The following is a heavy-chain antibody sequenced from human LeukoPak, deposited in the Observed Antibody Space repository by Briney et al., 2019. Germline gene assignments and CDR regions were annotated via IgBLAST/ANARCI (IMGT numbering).Heavy chain of an antibody. D-gene: IGHD3-10*01. CDR3: ARVDYYGSGSYYRHAFDI. Sequence: PSETLSLTCTVSGGSVSNYYWSWIRQPAGKGLEWIGRIYTSGSTNYNPSLKSRVTMSVDTSKNQFSLKLSSVTAADTAVYYCARVDYYGSGSYYRHAFDIWGQGTMVTVSS. V-gene: IGHV4-4*07. CDR1: GGSVSNYY. J-gene: IGHJ3*02. CDR2: IYTSGST.